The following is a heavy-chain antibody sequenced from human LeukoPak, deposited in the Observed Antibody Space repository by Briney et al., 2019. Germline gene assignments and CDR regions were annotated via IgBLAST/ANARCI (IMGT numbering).Heavy chain of an antibody. CDR1: GGSISSYY. CDR2: IYYSGST. J-gene: IGHJ4*02. CDR3: AMLTYYYDSSGFASPHDY. V-gene: IGHV4-59*01. Sequence: SETLSLTCTVSGGSISSYYWSWIRQPPGKGLEWIGYIYYSGSTNYNPSLKSRVTISVDTSKNQFSLKLSSVTAADTAVYYCAMLTYYYDSSGFASPHDYWGQGTLVTVSS. D-gene: IGHD3-22*01.